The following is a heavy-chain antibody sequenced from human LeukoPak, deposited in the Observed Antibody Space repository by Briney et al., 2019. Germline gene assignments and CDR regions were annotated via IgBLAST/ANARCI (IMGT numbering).Heavy chain of an antibody. CDR2: ISGSGGST. J-gene: IGHJ5*02. Sequence: PGGSLRLSCAASRFTFSSYAMSWVRRAPGKGLEWVSGISGSGGSTDYADSVKGRFTISRDNSKNTLYLQMNSLRAEDTAVYYCASPYRGYSYGYRYRVPNWFDPWGQGTLVTVSS. CDR1: RFTFSSYA. V-gene: IGHV3-23*01. D-gene: IGHD5-18*01. CDR3: ASPYRGYSYGYRYRVPNWFDP.